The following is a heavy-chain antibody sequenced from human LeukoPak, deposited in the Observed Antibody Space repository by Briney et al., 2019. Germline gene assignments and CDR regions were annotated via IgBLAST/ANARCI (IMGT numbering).Heavy chain of an antibody. CDR2: INPNSGAT. J-gene: IGHJ6*02. CDR1: GYTFTGYY. CDR3: ARGGMDV. V-gene: IGHV1-2*06. Sequence: ASVKVSCKASGYTFTGYYMHWVRQAPGQGLEWMGRINPNSGATDYAQRFQGRVTMIWDTSISTAYMELSRLKFDDTAVYYCARGGMDVWGQGTTVTASS.